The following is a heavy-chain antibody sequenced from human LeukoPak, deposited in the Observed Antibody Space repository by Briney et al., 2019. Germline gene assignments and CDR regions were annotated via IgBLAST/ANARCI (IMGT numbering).Heavy chain of an antibody. CDR1: GYSFTSYW. CDR2: IYPGDSDT. J-gene: IGHJ4*02. V-gene: IGHV5-51*01. Sequence: GGSLKISCKGSGYSFTSYWIGWVRQMPGKGLEWMGIIYPGDSDTRYSPSFQGQVTISADKSISTAYLQWSSLKASDTAMYYCARLAYSGSYRGGYYFDYWGQGTLVTVSS. D-gene: IGHD1-26*01. CDR3: ARLAYSGSYRGGYYFDY.